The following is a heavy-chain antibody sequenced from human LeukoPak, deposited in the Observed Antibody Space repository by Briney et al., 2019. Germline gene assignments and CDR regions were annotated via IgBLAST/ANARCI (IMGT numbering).Heavy chain of an antibody. CDR3: ARGALVATRFDY. V-gene: IGHV4-31*03. J-gene: IGHJ4*02. CDR2: IYYSGST. CDR1: GGSISSGGYY. D-gene: IGHD5-24*01. Sequence: NPSETLSLTCTVSGGSISSGGYYWSWIRQHPGKGLEWIGYIYYSGSTYYNPSLKSRVTISVDTSKNQFSLKLSSVTAADTAVYYCARGALVATRFDYWGQGTLVTVSS.